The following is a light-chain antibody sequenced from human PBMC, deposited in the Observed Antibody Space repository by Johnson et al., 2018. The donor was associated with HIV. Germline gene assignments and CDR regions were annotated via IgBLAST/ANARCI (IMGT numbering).Light chain of an antibody. CDR1: SSNIGNNY. CDR2: DNN. J-gene: IGLJ1*01. Sequence: QSVLTQPPSVSAAPGQKVTISCSGSSSNIGNNYVSWYQPLPGTAPKLLIYDNNTRPSGIPDRFSGSKSATSATLAITGFQTGDEADYYCGAWDSSLILYVFGTGTKVTIL. V-gene: IGLV1-51*01. CDR3: GAWDSSLILYV.